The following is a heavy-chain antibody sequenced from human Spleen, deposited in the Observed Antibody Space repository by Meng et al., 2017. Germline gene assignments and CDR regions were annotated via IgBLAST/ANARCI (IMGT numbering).Heavy chain of an antibody. Sequence: GESLKISCAASGFTFSSYWMHWVRQAPGKGLVWVSRINSDGSSTSYADSVKGRFTISRDNAKNTLYLQMNSLRAEDTAVYYCARDVYGDFLFDYWGQGTQVTVSS. CDR2: INSDGSST. CDR1: GFTFSSYW. J-gene: IGHJ4*02. CDR3: ARDVYGDFLFDY. D-gene: IGHD4-17*01. V-gene: IGHV3-74*01.